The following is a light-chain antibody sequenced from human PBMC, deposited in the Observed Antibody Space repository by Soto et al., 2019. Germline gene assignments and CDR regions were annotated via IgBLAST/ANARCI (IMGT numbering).Light chain of an antibody. J-gene: IGKJ5*01. CDR3: QQRSNWPSIT. V-gene: IGKV3D-20*02. CDR1: QSVSSSY. Sequence: EIVLTQSPGTLSLSPWERATLSCRASQSVSSSYLAWYQQKPGQAPRLLIYDASNRATGIPARFSGSGSGTDFTLTISSLEPEDFAVYYCQQRSNWPSITFGQGTRLEIK. CDR2: DAS.